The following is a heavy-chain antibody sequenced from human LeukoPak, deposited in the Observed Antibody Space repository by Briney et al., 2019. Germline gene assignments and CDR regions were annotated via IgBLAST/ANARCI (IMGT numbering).Heavy chain of an antibody. D-gene: IGHD5-18*01. V-gene: IGHV3-21*01. J-gene: IGHJ4*02. CDR3: ASWRQLPLFDY. Sequence: GGSLRLSCAASGFTFSSYSMNWVRQAPGKGLEWVSSISSSSSYIYYADSVEGRFTISRDNAKNSLYLQMNSLRAEDTAVYYCASWRQLPLFDYWGQGTWVPVPS. CDR1: GFTFSSYS. CDR2: ISSSSSYI.